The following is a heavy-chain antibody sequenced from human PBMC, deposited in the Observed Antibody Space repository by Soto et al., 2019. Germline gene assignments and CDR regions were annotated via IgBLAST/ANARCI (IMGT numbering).Heavy chain of an antibody. Sequence: ASVKVSCKASGYTFTSYGISWVRQAPGQGLEWMGWISAYNGNTNYAQKLQGRVTMTTDTSTNTAYMELRSLRSDDTAVYYCARSEGPTVTYYFDYWGQGTLVTVSS. CDR1: GYTFTSYG. V-gene: IGHV1-18*04. CDR3: ARSEGPTVTYYFDY. D-gene: IGHD4-17*01. J-gene: IGHJ4*02. CDR2: ISAYNGNT.